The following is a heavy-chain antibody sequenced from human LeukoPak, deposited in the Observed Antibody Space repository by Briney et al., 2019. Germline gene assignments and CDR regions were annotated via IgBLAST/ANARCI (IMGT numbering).Heavy chain of an antibody. Sequence: GESLKISCKGSGYSFTSYWIGWVRQMPGKGLEWMGIISPGDSDTRYSPSFQGQVTISADKSISTAYLQWSSLKASDTAMHYCARQSITGTTASDCWGQGTLVTVSS. J-gene: IGHJ4*02. CDR2: ISPGDSDT. V-gene: IGHV5-51*01. D-gene: IGHD1-7*01. CDR3: ARQSITGTTASDC. CDR1: GYSFTSYW.